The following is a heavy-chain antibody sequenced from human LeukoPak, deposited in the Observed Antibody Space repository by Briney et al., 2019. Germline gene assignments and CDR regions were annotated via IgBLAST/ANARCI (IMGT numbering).Heavy chain of an antibody. J-gene: IGHJ4*02. Sequence: GASVKVSCKASGGTFSSYAISWVRQAPGQGLEWMGGIIPIFGTANYAQKFQGGVTITADESTSTAYMELSSLRSEDTAQYYCARDPKDDRSGYYYFDYWGQGTLVTVSS. D-gene: IGHD3-22*01. CDR1: GGTFSSYA. CDR2: IIPIFGTA. V-gene: IGHV1-69*13. CDR3: ARDPKDDRSGYYYFDY.